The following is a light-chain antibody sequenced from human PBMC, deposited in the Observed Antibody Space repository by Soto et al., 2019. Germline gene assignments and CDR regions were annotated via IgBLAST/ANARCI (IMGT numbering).Light chain of an antibody. V-gene: IGKV1-39*01. CDR2: SAS. CDR3: QQSFSTLWT. Sequence: DIQMTQSPSSLSASVGDTVNITCRTSQSISIYLNWYQQKPGKAPKLLIYSASILQVGVSARFSGSGSGTDFTLTLISLQPEDFATYYCQQSFSTLWTFGQGTKVEIK. J-gene: IGKJ1*01. CDR1: QSISIY.